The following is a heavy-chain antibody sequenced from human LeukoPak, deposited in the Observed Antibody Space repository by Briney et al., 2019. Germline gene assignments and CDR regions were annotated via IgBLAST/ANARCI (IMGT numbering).Heavy chain of an antibody. J-gene: IGHJ4*02. CDR2: ISYDGSNK. V-gene: IGHV3-30-3*01. Sequence: GSLRLSCAASGFTFSSYAMHWVRQAPGKGLEWVAVISYDGSNKYYADSVKGRFTISRDNSKNTLYLQMNSLRGEDTAVYYCTREEVAGTDYWGQGTLVTVSS. D-gene: IGHD6-19*01. CDR1: GFTFSSYA. CDR3: TREEVAGTDY.